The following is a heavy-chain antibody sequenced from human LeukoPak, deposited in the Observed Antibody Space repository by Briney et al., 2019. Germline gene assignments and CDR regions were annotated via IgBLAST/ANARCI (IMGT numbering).Heavy chain of an antibody. Sequence: PGGSLRLSCAASGFTVSSNYMSWVRQAPGKGLEWVSVIYIGGTTYYADSVRGRFTISRDNSKNTLYLQMNSLRAEDTAVYYCARGDGYNFFDYWGQGTLVTVSS. J-gene: IGHJ4*02. D-gene: IGHD5-24*01. CDR2: IYIGGTT. CDR1: GFTVSSNY. CDR3: ARGDGYNFFDY. V-gene: IGHV3-53*01.